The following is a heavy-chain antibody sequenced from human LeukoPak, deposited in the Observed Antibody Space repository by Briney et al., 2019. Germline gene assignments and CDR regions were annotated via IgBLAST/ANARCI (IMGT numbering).Heavy chain of an antibody. Sequence: SETLSLTCTVSGGSISGYYWSWIRQPPGKGLEWIGYIYYSGSTNYNPSLKSRVTISVDTSKNQFSLKLSSVTAADTAVYYCARDPLRYFDLWGRGTLVTVSS. CDR3: ARDPLRYFDL. CDR2: IYYSGST. D-gene: IGHD3-10*01. V-gene: IGHV4-59*12. J-gene: IGHJ2*01. CDR1: GGSISGYY.